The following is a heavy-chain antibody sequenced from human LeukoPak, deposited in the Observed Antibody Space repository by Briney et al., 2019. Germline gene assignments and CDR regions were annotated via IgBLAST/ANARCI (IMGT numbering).Heavy chain of an antibody. V-gene: IGHV3-23*01. Sequence: GGSLRLSCAASGFTFSSYWMSWVRQAPGKGLQWVSAVGLRGSGPYYADSVKGRFILSTDTSNNTMFLQMDNLRAEDTALYFCAKRHSDHWFFDLWGRGTLVTVSS. D-gene: IGHD2-15*01. CDR1: GFTFSSYW. CDR2: VGLRGSGP. J-gene: IGHJ2*01. CDR3: AKRHSDHWFFDL.